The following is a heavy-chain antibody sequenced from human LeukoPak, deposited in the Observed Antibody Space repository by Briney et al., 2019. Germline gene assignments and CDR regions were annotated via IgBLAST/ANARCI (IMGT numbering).Heavy chain of an antibody. J-gene: IGHJ3*02. CDR3: ARLEDCSSTSCYPYAFDI. CDR1: GYSISSGYY. Sequence: SETLSLTCAVSGYSISSGYYWGWIRQPPWKGLEWIGSIYHSGSTYYNPSLKSRVTISVDTSKNQFSLKLSSVTAADTAVYYCARLEDCSSTSCYPYAFDIWGQGTMVTVSS. CDR2: IYHSGST. V-gene: IGHV4-38-2*01. D-gene: IGHD2-2*01.